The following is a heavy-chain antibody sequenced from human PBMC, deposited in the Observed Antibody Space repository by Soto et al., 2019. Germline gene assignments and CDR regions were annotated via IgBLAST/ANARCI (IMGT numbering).Heavy chain of an antibody. CDR3: ARRNKYGDWFDP. D-gene: IGHD3-10*01. CDR2: ISAYNANT. Sequence: QVQLVQSGAEVKKPGASVKVSCKASGYTFLNYGITWVRQAPGQGLEWMGWISAYNANTNYAQSPQGRITMTTDTSTSTAYMELRSLRSDDTAVYYCARRNKYGDWFDPWGQGTLVTVSS. V-gene: IGHV1-18*01. CDR1: GYTFLNYG. J-gene: IGHJ5*02.